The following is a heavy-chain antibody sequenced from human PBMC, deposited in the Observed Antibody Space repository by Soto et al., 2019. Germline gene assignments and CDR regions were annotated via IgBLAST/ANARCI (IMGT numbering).Heavy chain of an antibody. J-gene: IGHJ6*02. Sequence: GGSLRLSCAASGFTFSSYGMHWVRQAPGKGLEWVAVISYDGSNKYYADSVKGRFTISRDNSKNTLYLQMNSLRAEDTAVYYCAKDTIVLMVYENYGMDVWGQGTTVTVSS. CDR1: GFTFSSYG. CDR3: AKDTIVLMVYENYGMDV. CDR2: ISYDGSNK. V-gene: IGHV3-30*18. D-gene: IGHD2-8*01.